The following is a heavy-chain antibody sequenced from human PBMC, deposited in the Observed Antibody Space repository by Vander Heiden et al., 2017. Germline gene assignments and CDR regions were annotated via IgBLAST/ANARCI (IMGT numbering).Heavy chain of an antibody. Sequence: QVTLKESGPVLVKPTETRTLTCTVSGFSLSNARMGVSWIRQPPGKALEWLAHILSNDEKTYSTSLKSRLTISKDTSKSQVVLTMTNMDPVDTATYYCARDGAGAYPWYFDLWGRGTLVTVSS. CDR3: ARDGAGAYPWYFDL. D-gene: IGHD3-10*01. J-gene: IGHJ2*01. CDR2: ILSNDEK. CDR1: GFSLSNARMG. V-gene: IGHV2-26*01.